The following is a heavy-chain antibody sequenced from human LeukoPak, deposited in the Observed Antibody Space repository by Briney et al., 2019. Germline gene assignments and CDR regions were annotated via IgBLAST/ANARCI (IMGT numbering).Heavy chain of an antibody. CDR3: ASKSMVRGYSN. D-gene: IGHD3-10*01. V-gene: IGHV4-39*07. CDR1: GGSISSYY. J-gene: IGHJ4*02. CDR2: IFHSGST. Sequence: SETLSLTCTVSGGSISSYYWGWIRQPPGKGLEWIGSIFHSGSTYYNPSLKSRVTISVDTSKNQFSLKLSSVTAADTAVYYCASKSMVRGYSNWGQGTLVTVSS.